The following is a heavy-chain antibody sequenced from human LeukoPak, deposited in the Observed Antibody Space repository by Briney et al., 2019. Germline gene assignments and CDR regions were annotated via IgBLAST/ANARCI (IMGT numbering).Heavy chain of an antibody. CDR2: ISSSSSYI. Sequence: GGSLRLSCAASGFTFSSYSMNWVRQAPGKGLEWVSSISSSSSYIYYADSVKGRFTISRDNAKNSLYLQMNSLRVEDTAVYYCASPDYGDSFFDYWGQGTLVTVSS. J-gene: IGHJ4*02. CDR1: GFTFSSYS. D-gene: IGHD4-17*01. CDR3: ASPDYGDSFFDY. V-gene: IGHV3-21*01.